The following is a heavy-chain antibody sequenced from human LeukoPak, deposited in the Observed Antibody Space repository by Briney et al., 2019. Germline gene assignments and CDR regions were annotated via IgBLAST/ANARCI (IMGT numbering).Heavy chain of an antibody. J-gene: IGHJ4*02. CDR2: IYYAGST. CDR1: GGSICSSSYY. CDR3: ARGLDDY. Sequence: KTSETLSLTRIVSGGSICSSSYYWGWIRQPPGKGLEWIGTIYYAGSTYYNPSLKSRVTISMDTSKNQFSLKLSSMTAADTALYYCARGLDDYWGQGTLVTVSS. V-gene: IGHV4-39*07.